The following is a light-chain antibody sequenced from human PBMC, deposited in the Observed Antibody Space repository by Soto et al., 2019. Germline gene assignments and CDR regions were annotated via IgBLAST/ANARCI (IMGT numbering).Light chain of an antibody. J-gene: IGLJ1*01. CDR2: EGF. CDR1: SNDVGTYNL. Sequence: QSALTQPAPVSGSPGQSITLSCTGTSNDVGTYNLASWYQQHPGKAPKLIIFEGFKRPSGVSNRFSGSKSGNTASLTISGLQAEDEADYYCSSYAGSTTYVFGTGTKVTVL. CDR3: SSYAGSTTYV. V-gene: IGLV2-23*01.